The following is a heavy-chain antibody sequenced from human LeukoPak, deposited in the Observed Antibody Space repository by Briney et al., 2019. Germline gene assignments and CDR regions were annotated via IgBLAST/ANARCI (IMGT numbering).Heavy chain of an antibody. D-gene: IGHD2-15*01. CDR1: GGSISNYF. J-gene: IGHJ6*03. V-gene: IGHV4-59*12. Sequence: SETLSLTCTVSGGSISNYFWSWIRQPPGKGLEWIGYIYYSGSTNYKPSLKSRVTISVDTSKNQFSLKLSSVTAADTAVYYCARGRKIVVVVGTTRTHRDYYMNVWGKGTTVTVSS. CDR3: ARGRKIVVVVGTTRTHRDYYMNV. CDR2: IYYSGST.